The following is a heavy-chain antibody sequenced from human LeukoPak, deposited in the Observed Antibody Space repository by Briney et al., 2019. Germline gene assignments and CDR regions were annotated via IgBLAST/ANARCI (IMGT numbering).Heavy chain of an antibody. Sequence: GGSLRLSCAASGFTVSSNYMSWVRQAPGKGLEWVSVIYSGGSTYYADSVKGRFTISRDNSKNTLYLQMNSLRAEDTAVYYYARDQTTDYYYYGMDVWGQGTTVTVSS. D-gene: IGHD4-17*01. CDR1: GFTVSSNY. CDR2: IYSGGST. J-gene: IGHJ6*02. CDR3: ARDQTTDYYYYGMDV. V-gene: IGHV3-66*01.